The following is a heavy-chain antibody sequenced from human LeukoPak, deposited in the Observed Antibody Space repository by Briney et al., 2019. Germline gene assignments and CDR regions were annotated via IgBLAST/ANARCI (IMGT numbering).Heavy chain of an antibody. J-gene: IGHJ4*02. D-gene: IGHD2-2*01. Sequence: GGSLRLSCAASGFTFSSYWMSWVRQAPGKGLEWVANIKQDGSEKYYVDSVKGRFTISRDNAKNSLYLQMNTLRAEDTAVYSCARGYEYQLLIGICFDYWGQGTLVTVSS. CDR1: GFTFSSYW. CDR2: IKQDGSEK. V-gene: IGHV3-7*01. CDR3: ARGYEYQLLIGICFDY.